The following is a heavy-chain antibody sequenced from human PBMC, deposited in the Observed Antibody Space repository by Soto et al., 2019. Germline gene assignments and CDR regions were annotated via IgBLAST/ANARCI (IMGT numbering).Heavy chain of an antibody. CDR1: GGSISSSNW. V-gene: IGHV4-4*02. CDR2: INHHGSI. Sequence: PSETLSLTCVVPGGSISSSNWWSWVRQPPGKALEWIGEINHHGSINYNPSLKSRVTISVDTSKNQFSLTLNSVTAADTATYYCARGGISHWAYFYYMDVWDRGTTVTVSS. D-gene: IGHD2-21*01. J-gene: IGHJ6*03. CDR3: ARGGISHWAYFYYMDV.